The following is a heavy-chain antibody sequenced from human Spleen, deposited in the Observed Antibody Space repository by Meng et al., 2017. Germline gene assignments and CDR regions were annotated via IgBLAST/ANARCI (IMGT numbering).Heavy chain of an antibody. Sequence: GESLKISCEGSGFTFSNAYMTWVRQVPGKRLEWVGRIKSKPDGETIDYAAPVKGRFSISRDDPENTLYLQMNSLKIEDTAVYYCTTDLPFTEGGVITTWGQGTLVTVSS. CDR1: GFTFSNAY. CDR2: IKSKPDGETI. D-gene: IGHD3-16*02. J-gene: IGHJ5*02. V-gene: IGHV3-15*01. CDR3: TTDLPFTEGGVITT.